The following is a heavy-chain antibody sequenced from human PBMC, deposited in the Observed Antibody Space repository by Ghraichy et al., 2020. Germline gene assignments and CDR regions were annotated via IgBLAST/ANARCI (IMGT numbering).Heavy chain of an antibody. CDR3: ARTAVVRAFDI. CDR2: ISHSGRT. CDR1: GGSLISGTHY. V-gene: IGHV4-31*03. J-gene: IGHJ3*02. D-gene: IGHD6-19*01. Sequence: SETLSLTCTVSGGSLISGTHYWSWIRQHPGKGLEWLGYISHSGRTHDNPSLMGRLTISVEPSKNQFSLNLSSVTAADTAVYYCARTAVVRAFDIWGQGTLVTVSS.